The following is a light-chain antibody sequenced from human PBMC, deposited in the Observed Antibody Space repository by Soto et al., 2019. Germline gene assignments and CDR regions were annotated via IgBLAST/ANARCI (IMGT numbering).Light chain of an antibody. J-gene: IGLJ2*01. CDR3: SSYTSRSSYVV. CDR2: DVS. Sequence: QSALTQPASASGSPGQSITISCTGTSSDVGGYNYVSWYQQHPGKAPKLMIYDVSNRPSGVSNRFSGSKSGNTASLTISGLQAEDEADYYCSSYTSRSSYVVFGGGTKLTVL. V-gene: IGLV2-14*03. CDR1: SSDVGGYNY.